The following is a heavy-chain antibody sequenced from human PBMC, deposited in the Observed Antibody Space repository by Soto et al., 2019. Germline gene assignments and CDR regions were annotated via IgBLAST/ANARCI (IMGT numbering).Heavy chain of an antibody. D-gene: IGHD6-13*01. J-gene: IGHJ6*02. V-gene: IGHV3-23*01. CDR2: ISTSGGST. CDR1: GFTFSSYA. Sequence: GGSLRLSCAASGFTFSSYAMSWIRQAPGKGLEWVSAISTSGGSTYLADSVKGRFTISRDNSKNTLYLQMISLRAEDTAIYYCAKTKGIGYFYFYGMDVWGQGTTVTVSS. CDR3: AKTKGIGYFYFYGMDV.